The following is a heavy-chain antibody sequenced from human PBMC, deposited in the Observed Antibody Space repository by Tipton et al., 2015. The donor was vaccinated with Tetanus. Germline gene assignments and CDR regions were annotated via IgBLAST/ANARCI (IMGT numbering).Heavy chain of an antibody. D-gene: IGHD3-22*01. V-gene: IGHV1-69*01. CDR1: GGTFSSYA. Sequence: QSGPEVKKPGSSVKVSCKASGGTFSSYAISWVRQAPGQGLEWMGGIIPIFGTANYAQKFQGRVTITADESTSTAYMELSSLRSEDTAVYYCARARRPYYYDSSGYYIIDYWGQGTLVTVSS. CDR2: IIPIFGTA. J-gene: IGHJ4*02. CDR3: ARARRPYYYDSSGYYIIDY.